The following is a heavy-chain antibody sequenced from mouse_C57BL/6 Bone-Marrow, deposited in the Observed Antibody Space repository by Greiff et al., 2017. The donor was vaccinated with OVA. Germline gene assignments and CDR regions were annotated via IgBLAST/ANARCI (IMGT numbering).Heavy chain of an antibody. D-gene: IGHD2-3*01. CDR1: GFNIKDDY. J-gene: IGHJ2*01. Sequence: EVQLQQSGAELVRPGASVKLSCTASGFNIKDDYMHWVKQRPEQGLEWIGWLDPENGDTEYASKFQGKATITADTSSNTAYLQLSSLTSEDTAVYYCTTRWLLQVDYWGQGTTLTVSS. CDR3: TTRWLLQVDY. CDR2: LDPENGDT. V-gene: IGHV14-4*01.